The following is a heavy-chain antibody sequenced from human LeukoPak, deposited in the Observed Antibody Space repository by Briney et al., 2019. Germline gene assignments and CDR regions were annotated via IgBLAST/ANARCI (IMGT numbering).Heavy chain of an antibody. CDR2: IYYSGST. CDR3: ARGSGSPLYFDY. Sequence: SETLSLTCTVSGGSISGYYWNWIRQPPGKGLEWIGYIYYSGSTKYNPSLKSRVTILVDTSKNQFSPKVSSVTAADTAVYYCARGSGSPLYFDYWGRGTLVTVSS. D-gene: IGHD1-26*01. CDR1: GGSISGYY. J-gene: IGHJ4*02. V-gene: IGHV4-59*01.